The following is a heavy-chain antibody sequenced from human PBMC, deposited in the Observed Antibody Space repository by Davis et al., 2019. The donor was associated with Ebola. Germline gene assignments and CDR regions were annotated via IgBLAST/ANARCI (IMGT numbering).Heavy chain of an antibody. V-gene: IGHV3-23*01. CDR3: AKGASPFRSSWPDY. CDR2: TSSGGSTT. Sequence: PGGSLRLSCAASGFIFNNYAMTWVRQAPGRGLEWVSTTSSGGSTTYYADSVKGRFTISRDNSKNTLYLQMNSLRAEDTAVYYCAKGASPFRSSWPDYWGQGTLVTVSS. CDR1: GFIFNNYA. J-gene: IGHJ4*02. D-gene: IGHD6-13*01.